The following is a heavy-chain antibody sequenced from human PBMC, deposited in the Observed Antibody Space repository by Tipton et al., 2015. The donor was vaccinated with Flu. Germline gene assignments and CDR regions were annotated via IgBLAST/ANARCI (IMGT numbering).Heavy chain of an antibody. CDR2: VYDDGRT. CDR3: ARDEGGSYPD. V-gene: IGHV3-53*01. Sequence: VQLVQSGGGLIRPGGSLRLSCAVSGFTVSTSYMSWVRQPPGKGLEWVSTVYDDGRTYYADSVEGRFAISRDNSKNILYLQMNSLRADDTAVYFCARDEGGSYPDGGHGTLVTVAS. CDR1: GFTVSTSY. J-gene: IGHJ4*01.